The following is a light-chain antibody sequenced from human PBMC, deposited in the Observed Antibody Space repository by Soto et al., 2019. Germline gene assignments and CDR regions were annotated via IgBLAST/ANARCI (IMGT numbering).Light chain of an antibody. CDR3: QQYNSYPYT. J-gene: IGKJ2*01. V-gene: IGKV1-5*01. Sequence: DIQMTQSPSTLSASVGDRVTITCRASQSISSWLAWYQQKPGKAPKLLIYDASSLESGLPSRFSGSGSATEFTLTISSLQPDDFATYYCQQYNSYPYTFGQGTKLEIK. CDR1: QSISSW. CDR2: DAS.